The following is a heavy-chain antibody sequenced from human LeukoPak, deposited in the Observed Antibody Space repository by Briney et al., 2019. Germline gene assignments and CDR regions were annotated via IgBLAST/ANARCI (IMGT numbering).Heavy chain of an antibody. CDR3: ARVSSSGYYSDFDY. J-gene: IGHJ4*02. Sequence: GGSLRLSCAASGFTFSSYSMNWVRQAPGKGLEWVSSISSSSSYIYYADSVKGRFTISRDNAKNSLYLQMSSLRAEDTAVYYCARVSSSGYYSDFDYWGQGTLVTVSS. CDR2: ISSSSSYI. D-gene: IGHD3-22*01. V-gene: IGHV3-21*01. CDR1: GFTFSSYS.